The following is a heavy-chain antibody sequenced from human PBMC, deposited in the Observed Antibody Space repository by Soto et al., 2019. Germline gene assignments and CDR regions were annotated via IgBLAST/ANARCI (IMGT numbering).Heavy chain of an antibody. Sequence: GAPVKVSCKASGYTFTSYGISWVRQAPGQGLEWMGWISAYNGNTNYAQKLRGRVTMTTDTSTSTAYMELRSLRSDDTAVYYCASSRIKPYSSNWYYFDYWGQGTLVTVSS. CDR1: GYTFTSYG. CDR2: ISAYNGNT. J-gene: IGHJ4*02. CDR3: ASSRIKPYSSNWYYFDY. D-gene: IGHD6-13*01. V-gene: IGHV1-18*01.